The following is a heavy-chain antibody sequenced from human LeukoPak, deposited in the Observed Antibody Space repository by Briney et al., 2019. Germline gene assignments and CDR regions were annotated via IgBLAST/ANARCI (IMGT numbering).Heavy chain of an antibody. D-gene: IGHD4-11*01. CDR1: GYTFTNYG. Sequence: ASVKVSCKXSGYTFTNYGISWVRQALGQGLEWMGWISAYNGNTDYAQKFQGRVTMTADTSTNTAYMELRRLTSDDSAVYYCARDRSNSDIWGQGTMVSVSS. J-gene: IGHJ3*02. CDR3: ARDRSNSDI. CDR2: ISAYNGNT. V-gene: IGHV1-18*01.